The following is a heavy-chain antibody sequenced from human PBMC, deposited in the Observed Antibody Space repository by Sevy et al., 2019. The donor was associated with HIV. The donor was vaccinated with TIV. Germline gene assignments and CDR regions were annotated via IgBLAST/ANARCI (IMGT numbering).Heavy chain of an antibody. J-gene: IGHJ4*02. CDR3: ARGDYDYVWGSYLGY. Sequence: GGSLRLSCAASGFTFSSYWMSWVRQAPGKGLEWVANIKQDGSEKYYVDSVKGRFTISRDNAKNSLYLQMNSLRAEDMAVYYCARGDYDYVWGSYLGYWGQGTLVTVSS. CDR1: GFTFSSYW. V-gene: IGHV3-7*03. CDR2: IKQDGSEK. D-gene: IGHD3-16*02.